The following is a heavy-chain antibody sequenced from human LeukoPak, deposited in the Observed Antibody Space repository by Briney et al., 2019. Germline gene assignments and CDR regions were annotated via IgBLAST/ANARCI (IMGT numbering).Heavy chain of an antibody. D-gene: IGHD6-13*01. Sequence: SETLSLTCTVSGGSISSSSYYWGWIRQPPGKGLEWIGSIYYSGSTYYNPSLKSRVTISVDTSKNQFSLKLGSVTAADTAVYYCATGRVAAAAFLFDYWGQGTLVTVSS. CDR2: IYYSGST. V-gene: IGHV4-39*07. CDR3: ATGRVAAAAFLFDY. CDR1: GGSISSSSYY. J-gene: IGHJ4*02.